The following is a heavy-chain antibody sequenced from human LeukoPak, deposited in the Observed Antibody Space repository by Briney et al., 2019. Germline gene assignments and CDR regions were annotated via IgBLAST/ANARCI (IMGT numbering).Heavy chain of an antibody. J-gene: IGHJ4*02. V-gene: IGHV3-23*01. D-gene: IGHD6-13*01. Sequence: GGSLRLSCAASGFNFSNYAMNWVRQAPGKGLEWVSGISGSGGTTYSADSVKGRFTISRDNSTNTVFLQLNSLRADDTAIYSCAKETDYAAGIGSFAYWGQGTLVTVSS. CDR2: ISGSGGTT. CDR3: AKETDYAAGIGSFAY. CDR1: GFNFSNYA.